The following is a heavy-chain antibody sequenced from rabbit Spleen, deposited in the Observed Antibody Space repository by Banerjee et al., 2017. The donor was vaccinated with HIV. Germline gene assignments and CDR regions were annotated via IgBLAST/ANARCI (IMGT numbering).Heavy chain of an antibody. CDR3: ARGVYDDYDTYYFDL. D-gene: IGHD2-1*01. V-gene: IGHV1S45*01. CDR2: IYAAGSGDT. CDR1: GFSFSSAYY. Sequence: QQQLEESGGDLVRPEGSLTLTCTASGFSFSSAYYMCWVRQAPGKGLEWIACIYAAGSGDTDYATWATGRFTVSKTSSTTVTLQMTSLTVADTATYFCARGVYDDYDTYYFDLWGQGTLVTVS. J-gene: IGHJ4*01.